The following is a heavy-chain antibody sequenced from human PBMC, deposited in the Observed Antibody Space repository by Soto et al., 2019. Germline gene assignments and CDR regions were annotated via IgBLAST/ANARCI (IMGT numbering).Heavy chain of an antibody. CDR2: IYYTGNT. J-gene: IGHJ6*03. D-gene: IGHD6-13*01. CDR3: ARNLGPGYSSSWYGYYMDV. V-gene: IGHV4-59*12. Sequence: SETLSLTCTVTGGSISTYYWSWIRQPPGKGLEWIGHIYYTGNTNYNPSLKSRVTISVDTSKNQFSLKLSSVTAADTAVYYCARNLGPGYSSSWYGYYMDVWGKGTTVTVSS. CDR1: GGSISTYY.